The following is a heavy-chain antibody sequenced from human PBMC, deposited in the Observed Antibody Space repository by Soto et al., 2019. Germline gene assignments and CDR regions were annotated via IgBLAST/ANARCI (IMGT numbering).Heavy chain of an antibody. D-gene: IGHD6-19*01. V-gene: IGHV4-4*07. Sequence: SETLSLTCTVSGDALNSYSYNWIRQPAGEGLEWIGRVYPTGSAEYNPSLKSRVTMSLDTSQNQFSLKLNSVTAADTAVYYCATYTRGTGYFDYWGQGALVT. CDR2: VYPTGSA. J-gene: IGHJ4*02. CDR3: ATYTRGTGYFDY. CDR1: GDALNSYS.